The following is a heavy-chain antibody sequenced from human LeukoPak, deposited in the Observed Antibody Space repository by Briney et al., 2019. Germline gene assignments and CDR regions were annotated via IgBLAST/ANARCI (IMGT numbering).Heavy chain of an antibody. CDR1: GFTVSSNY. Sequence: GGSLRLSCAASGFTVSSNYMSWVRQAPGKGLEWVSVIYSGGSTYYADSVKGRFTISRDNSKNTLYPQMNSLRAEDTAVYYCARDWGYSSSSRGGTWGQGTLVTVSS. J-gene: IGHJ5*02. V-gene: IGHV3-53*01. CDR3: ARDWGYSSSSRGGT. CDR2: IYSGGST. D-gene: IGHD6-6*01.